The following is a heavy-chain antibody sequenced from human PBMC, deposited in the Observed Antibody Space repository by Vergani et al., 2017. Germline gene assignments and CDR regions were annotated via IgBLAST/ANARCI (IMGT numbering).Heavy chain of an antibody. CDR1: GGSVSSGSYY. CDR3: ARHGSIAARPAAVDY. Sequence: QVQLQESGPGLVKPSETLSLTCTVSGGSVSSGSYYWSWIRQPAGKGLEWIGYIYTSGSTNYNPSLKSRVTISVDTSKNQFSLKLSSVTAADTAVYYCARHGSIAARPAAVDYWGQGTLVTVSS. CDR2: IYTSGST. J-gene: IGHJ4*02. V-gene: IGHV4-61*10. D-gene: IGHD6-6*01.